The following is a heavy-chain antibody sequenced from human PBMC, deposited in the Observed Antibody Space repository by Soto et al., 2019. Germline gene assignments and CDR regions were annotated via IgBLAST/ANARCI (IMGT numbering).Heavy chain of an antibody. CDR2: INPRGAST. CDR1: GYTFISNY. D-gene: IGHD2-2*01. Sequence: QVQLVQSGAEVKKPGASVKISCKASGYTFISNYVYWVRQAPGQGLEWMGIINPRGASTSYAQKFQGRVTMTSDTSTSTAYMDPSSLPSGDTAVYYCARDPEVCSSTNCHFDYWGQGALVTVSS. J-gene: IGHJ4*02. V-gene: IGHV1-46*01. CDR3: ARDPEVCSSTNCHFDY.